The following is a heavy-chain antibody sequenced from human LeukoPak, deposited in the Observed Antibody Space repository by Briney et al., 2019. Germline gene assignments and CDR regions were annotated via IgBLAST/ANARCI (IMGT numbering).Heavy chain of an antibody. J-gene: IGHJ5*02. D-gene: IGHD6-13*01. V-gene: IGHV4-4*07. CDR2: IYTSGST. CDR3: ARDGRRAAGRGYHSNWFDP. CDR1: GGSISSYY. Sequence: SETLSLTCTVSGGSISSYYWSWIRQPAGKELEGIGRIYTSGSTNYNPSLKSRVTMSVDTSKNQFSLKLSSVTAADTAVYYCARDGRRAAGRGYHSNWFDPWGQGTLVTVSS.